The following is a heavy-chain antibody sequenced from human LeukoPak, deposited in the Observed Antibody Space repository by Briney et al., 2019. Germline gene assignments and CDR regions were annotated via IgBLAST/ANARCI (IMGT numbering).Heavy chain of an antibody. CDR1: GFTFSSYA. D-gene: IGHD3-10*01. V-gene: IGHV3-23*01. J-gene: IGHJ6*02. CDR3: AKDRRFDGSGSYPKYYYGMDV. Sequence: PGGSLRLSCAASGFTFSSYAMSWVRQAPGKGLEWVGAISGSGGRTYYPAPVKGRFTISRDNSKNTLYLQMNSLRADDAAVYYCAKDRRFDGSGSYPKYYYGMDVWGQGTTVTVSS. CDR2: ISGSGGRT.